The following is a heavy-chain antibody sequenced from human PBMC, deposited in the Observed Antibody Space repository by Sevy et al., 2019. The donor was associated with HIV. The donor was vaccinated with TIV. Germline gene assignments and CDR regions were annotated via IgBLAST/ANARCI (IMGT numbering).Heavy chain of an antibody. CDR1: TFSVTDNY. D-gene: IGHD3-22*01. J-gene: IGHJ6*02. CDR3: ARVRYYDASGYYYYYYGLDV. Sequence: GGSLRLSCAASTFSVTDNYMSWVRQAPGKGLEWVSTIYSGGSKFYADSVKGRFTITRDNSKNTLYLQMNSLRAEDTAVYYCARVRYYDASGYYYYYYGLDVWGQGTTVTVSS. V-gene: IGHV3-66*01. CDR2: IYSGGSK.